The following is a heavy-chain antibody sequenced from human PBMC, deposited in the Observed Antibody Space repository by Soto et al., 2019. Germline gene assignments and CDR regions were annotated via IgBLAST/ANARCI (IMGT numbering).Heavy chain of an antibody. CDR1: GFSFSSYS. CDR3: ARGTPGDIVVVVAAVDY. V-gene: IGHV3-48*02. J-gene: IGHJ4*02. D-gene: IGHD2-15*01. CDR2: ISSRSSTT. Sequence: GGSLRLSCAASGFSFSSYSMNWVRQAPGKGLEWLAYISSRSSTTYYSDSVKGRFTISRDNAMASLYLHMDSLRDDDTAVYYCARGTPGDIVVVVAAVDYWGQGTLVTVSS.